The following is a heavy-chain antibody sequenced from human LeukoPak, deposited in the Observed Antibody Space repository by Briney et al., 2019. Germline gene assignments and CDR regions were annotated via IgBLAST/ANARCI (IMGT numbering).Heavy chain of an antibody. J-gene: IGHJ4*02. CDR1: GDSITGYY. Sequence: PSETLSLTCSVSGDSITGYYWGWIRQPPGKGLEWIGNIYYTGNTYYNSSLKSRVTISLDKSKNQFSLKLSSVTAADTAVYYCAREGGTKETNWGQGTLVTVSS. CDR3: AREGGTKETN. CDR2: IYYTGNT. V-gene: IGHV4-39*07. D-gene: IGHD1-1*01.